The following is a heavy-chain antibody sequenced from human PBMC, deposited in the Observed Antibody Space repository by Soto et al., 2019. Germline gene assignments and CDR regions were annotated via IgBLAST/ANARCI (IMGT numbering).Heavy chain of an antibody. CDR3: ATDSSGWYWLDP. Sequence: GASVKVSCKVSGYTLTELSMHWVRQAPGKGLEWMGGFDPEDGETIYAQKFQGRVTMTEDTSTDTAYMELSSLRSEDTAVYYCATDSSGWYWLDPWGQGTLVTVSS. CDR2: FDPEDGET. D-gene: IGHD6-19*01. CDR1: GYTLTELS. J-gene: IGHJ5*02. V-gene: IGHV1-24*01.